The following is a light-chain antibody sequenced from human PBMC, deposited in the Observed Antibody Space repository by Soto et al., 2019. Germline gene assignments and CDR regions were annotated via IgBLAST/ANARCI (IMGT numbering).Light chain of an antibody. V-gene: IGKV3-15*01. CDR1: QSVSSN. J-gene: IGKJ1*01. CDR2: GAS. CDR3: QQYNNWPTT. Sequence: EIVMTQSPATLSVTPGERATLSCRASQSVSSNLAWYQQKPGQAPRLLIYGASTRATGIPARFSGSGSGTEFTLTISSLQCEDFAVYYCQQYNNWPTTFGQGTKVEIK.